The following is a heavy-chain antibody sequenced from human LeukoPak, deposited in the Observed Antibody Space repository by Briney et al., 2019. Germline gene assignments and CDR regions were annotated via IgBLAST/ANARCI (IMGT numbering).Heavy chain of an antibody. D-gene: IGHD4-17*01. J-gene: IGHJ6*02. CDR2: INPNSGGT. Sequence: ASVKVSCKASGYTFTGYYMHWVRQAPGQGLEWMGWINPNSGGTNYAQKLQGRVTMTRDTSISTAYMELSRLRSDDTAVYYCAESGTTDMAYYYGMDVWGQGTTVTVSS. CDR1: GYTFTGYY. V-gene: IGHV1-2*02. CDR3: AESGTTDMAYYYGMDV.